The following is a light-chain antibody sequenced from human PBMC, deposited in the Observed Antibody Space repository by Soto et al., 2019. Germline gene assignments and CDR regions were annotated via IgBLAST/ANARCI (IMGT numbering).Light chain of an antibody. Sequence: QSVLTQPPSASGTPGQRVTISCSGGSSNIESNTVNWYQQLPGTAPKLLIYSNDQWPSGVPDRFSGSKSDTSASLAISGLQSEDEADYYCAAWDDSLNGVVFGGGTKLTVL. CDR3: AAWDDSLNGVV. J-gene: IGLJ2*01. CDR1: SSNIESNT. V-gene: IGLV1-44*01. CDR2: SND.